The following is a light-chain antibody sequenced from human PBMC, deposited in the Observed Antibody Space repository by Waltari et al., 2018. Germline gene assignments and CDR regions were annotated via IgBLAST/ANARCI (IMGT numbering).Light chain of an antibody. Sequence: IQMSQPPSSVSASTGDGVTTTCRANKGIDNWLAWYQQKPGKAPKLLISAAYNLHSGVPARFSGSRSETEFTLTINNLQPEDFATYFCQQAKSFPITFGQGTQLEIK. CDR3: QQAKSFPIT. V-gene: IGKV1-12*01. CDR1: KGIDNW. CDR2: AAY. J-gene: IGKJ5*01.